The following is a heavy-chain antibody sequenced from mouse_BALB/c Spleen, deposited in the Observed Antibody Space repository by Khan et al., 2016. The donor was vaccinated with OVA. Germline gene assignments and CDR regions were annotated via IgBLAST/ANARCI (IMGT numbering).Heavy chain of an antibody. CDR3: AREEALYYFDY. V-gene: IGHV1-76*01. CDR1: GYTFTSYW. Sequence: VELVESGTELVRPGASVKLSCKTSGYTFTSYWTHWVKQRSGQGLEWIARIYPGTDNTYYSEKLRDKATLTADKSSSTAYMQLSSLKSEDSAVYFCAREEALYYFDYWGQGTTLTVSS. J-gene: IGHJ2*01. D-gene: IGHD3-2*02. CDR2: IYPGTDNT.